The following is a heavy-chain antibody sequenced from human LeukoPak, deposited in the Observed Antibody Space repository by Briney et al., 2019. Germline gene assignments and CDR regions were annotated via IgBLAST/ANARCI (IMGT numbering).Heavy chain of an antibody. D-gene: IGHD5-12*01. CDR2: ISSTASSI. V-gene: IGHV3-48*04. Sequence: PGGSLRLSCAASEFTFSSYSMSWVRQAPGKGLEWVSYISSTASSIYYADSVKGRFTISRDNAKNSLYLQMNSLRAEDTAVYYCARDGFSGGGYGNWGQGTLVTVSS. CDR1: EFTFSSYS. CDR3: ARDGFSGGGYGN. J-gene: IGHJ4*02.